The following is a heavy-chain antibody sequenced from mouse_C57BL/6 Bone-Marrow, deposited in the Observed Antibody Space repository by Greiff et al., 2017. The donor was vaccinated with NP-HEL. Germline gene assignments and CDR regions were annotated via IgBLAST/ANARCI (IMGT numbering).Heavy chain of an antibody. V-gene: IGHV1-19*01. Sequence: VQLQQSGPVLVKPGASVKMSCKASGYTFTDDYMNWVKQSHGKSLEWMGVINPYNGGTSYNQKFKGKATLTVDKSSSTAYMELNSLTSEDSAVYYCAVYGYKAYWGQGTLVTVSA. CDR3: AVYGYKAY. CDR2: INPYNGGT. CDR1: GYTFTDDY. D-gene: IGHD2-2*01. J-gene: IGHJ3*01.